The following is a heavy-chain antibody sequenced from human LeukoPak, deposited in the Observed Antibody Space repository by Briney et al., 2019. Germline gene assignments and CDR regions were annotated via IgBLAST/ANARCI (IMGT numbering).Heavy chain of an antibody. CDR2: INPNSGGT. Sequence: ASVKVSRKASGYTFTGYYMHWVRQAPGQGLEWMGWINPNSGGTNYAQKFQGRVTMTRDTSISTAYMELSRLRSDDTAVYYCARGDYYGTGMDVWGQGTTVTVSS. V-gene: IGHV1-2*02. CDR3: ARGDYYGTGMDV. D-gene: IGHD3-10*01. CDR1: GYTFTGYY. J-gene: IGHJ6*02.